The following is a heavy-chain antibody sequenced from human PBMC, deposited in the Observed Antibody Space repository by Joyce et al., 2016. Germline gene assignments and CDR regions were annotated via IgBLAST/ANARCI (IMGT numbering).Heavy chain of an antibody. CDR1: GGSISSGGYF. CDR2: IYYSGST. J-gene: IGHJ3*02. Sequence: QVQLQESGPGLVKPSQTLSLTCTVSGGSISSGGYFWNWIRQHPGKGLEWIGYIYYSGSTDYNPSLKTRVTISVDTSKNQFSLKLSSVTAADTAVYYCARGEALWEAFDIWGQGTMVTVSS. CDR3: ARGEALWEAFDI. V-gene: IGHV4-31*03. D-gene: IGHD3-16*01.